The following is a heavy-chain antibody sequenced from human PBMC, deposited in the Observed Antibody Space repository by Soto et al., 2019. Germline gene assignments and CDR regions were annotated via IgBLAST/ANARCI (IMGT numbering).Heavy chain of an antibody. CDR1: GYTFTSYG. J-gene: IGHJ4*02. CDR2: ISAFNGDT. CDR3: AREAGWQRMVPYD. Sequence: QVQLVQSGTEVKKPGASVKVSCKAFGYTFTSYGFSWVRQVPGQGLEWLGWISAFNGDTKYAQTMKGRLTVTTDTSTTSVHMELRSLTPDHTAVYYCAREAGWQRMVPYDWGQGTLVTVSS. V-gene: IGHV1-18*04. D-gene: IGHD6-25*01.